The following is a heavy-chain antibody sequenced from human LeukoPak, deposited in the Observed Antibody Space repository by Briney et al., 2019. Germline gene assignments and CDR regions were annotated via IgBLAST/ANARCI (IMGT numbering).Heavy chain of an antibody. V-gene: IGHV4-38-2*02. CDR2: IYHSGST. D-gene: IGHD3-22*01. Sequence: SETLSLTCTVSGYSISSGYYWGWIRQLPGKGLEWIGSIYHSGSTYYNPSLKSRVTISVDTSKNQFSLKLSSVTAADTAVYYCAREGVYDSSGYYYGRPGYWGQGTLVTVSS. CDR3: AREGVYDSSGYYYGRPGY. J-gene: IGHJ4*02. CDR1: GYSISSGYY.